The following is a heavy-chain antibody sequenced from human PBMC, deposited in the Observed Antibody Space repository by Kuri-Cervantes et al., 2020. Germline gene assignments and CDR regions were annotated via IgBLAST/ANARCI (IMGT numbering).Heavy chain of an antibody. CDR1: GESFSGYY. Sequence: SETLSLTCAVYGESFSGYYWTWIRQPPGKGLEWIGEINHSGNTNYNPSLKSRVTISVDTSKNQFSLKLSSVTAADTAVYYCARRYSSGPLGYWGQGTLVTDSS. V-gene: IGHV4-34*01. J-gene: IGHJ4*02. CDR2: INHSGNT. D-gene: IGHD6-19*01. CDR3: ARRYSSGPLGY.